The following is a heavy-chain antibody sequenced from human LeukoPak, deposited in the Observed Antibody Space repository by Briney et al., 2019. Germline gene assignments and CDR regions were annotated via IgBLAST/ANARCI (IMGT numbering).Heavy chain of an antibody. V-gene: IGHV1-69*13. D-gene: IGHD3-10*01. CDR3: ARAPWSSDGSGSYLYYYGMDV. J-gene: IGHJ6*02. Sequence: GASVKVSCKASGGTFSSYAISWVRQAPGQGLEWMGGIIPIFGAANYAQKFQGRVTITADESTSTAYMELSSLRSEDTAVYYCARAPWSSDGSGSYLYYYGMDVWGQGTTVTVSS. CDR2: IIPIFGAA. CDR1: GGTFSSYA.